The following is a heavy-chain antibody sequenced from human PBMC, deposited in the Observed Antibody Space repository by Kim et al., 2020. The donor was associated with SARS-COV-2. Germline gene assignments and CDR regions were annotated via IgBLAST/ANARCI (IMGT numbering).Heavy chain of an antibody. J-gene: IGHJ5*02. CDR3: ARAAWSEARITMVRGVIISGMSVSWFDP. V-gene: IGHV4-59*13. Sequence: SETLSLTCTVSGGSISSYYWSWIRQPPGKGLEWIGYIYYSGSTNYNPSLKSRVTISVDTSKNQFSLKLSSVTAADTAVYYCARAAWSEARITMVRGVIISGMSVSWFDPWGQGTLVTVSS. CDR2: IYYSGST. CDR1: GGSISSYY. D-gene: IGHD3-10*01.